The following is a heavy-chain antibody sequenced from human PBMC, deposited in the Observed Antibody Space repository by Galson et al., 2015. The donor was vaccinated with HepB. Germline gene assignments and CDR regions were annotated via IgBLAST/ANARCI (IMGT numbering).Heavy chain of an antibody. Sequence: ETLSLTCTVSGGSISSYYWSWIRQPPGKGLEWIGYIYYSGSTNYNPSLKSRVTISVDTSKNQFSLKLSSVTAADTAVYYCARDATGYYYNWYFQLWGRGTLVTVSS. CDR1: GGSISSYY. J-gene: IGHJ2*01. CDR3: ARDATGYYYNWYFQL. D-gene: IGHD3-22*01. V-gene: IGHV4-59*01. CDR2: IYYSGST.